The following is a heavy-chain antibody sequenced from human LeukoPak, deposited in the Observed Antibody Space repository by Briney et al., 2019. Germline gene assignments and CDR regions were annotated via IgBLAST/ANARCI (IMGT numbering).Heavy chain of an antibody. D-gene: IGHD3-10*01. CDR2: IKQDGSEK. CDR1: GFTFSNYW. CDR3: ARDRVTMARGVSYYFDY. Sequence: GGSLRLSCAPSGFTFSNYWMSWVRQAPGKGLEWVANIKQDGSEKYYVDSVKGRFTISRDNAKNSLYLQMNSLRAEDTAVYYCARDRVTMARGVSYYFDYWGQGTLVTVSS. J-gene: IGHJ4*02. V-gene: IGHV3-7*05.